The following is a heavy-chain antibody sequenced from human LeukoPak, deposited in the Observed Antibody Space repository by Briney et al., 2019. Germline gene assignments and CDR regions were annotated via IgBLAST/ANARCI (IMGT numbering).Heavy chain of an antibody. CDR2: IYTSGST. V-gene: IGHV4-4*07. CDR3: ARDSDIVVVIGAFDI. Sequence: PSETLSLTCTVSGGSISSYYWSWIRQPAGKGLEWIGHIYTSGSTNYNPSLKSRVTMSVDTSKNQFSLKLSSVTAADTAVYYCARDSDIVVVIGAFDIWGQGTMVTVSS. D-gene: IGHD2-15*01. J-gene: IGHJ3*02. CDR1: GGSISSYY.